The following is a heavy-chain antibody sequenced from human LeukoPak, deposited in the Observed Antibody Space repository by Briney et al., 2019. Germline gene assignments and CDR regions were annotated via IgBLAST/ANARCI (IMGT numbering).Heavy chain of an antibody. V-gene: IGHV1-8*01. Sequence: GASVKVSCKASGYTFTSYDINWVRQATGQGLEWMGWMNPNNGNTGYAQKFQGRVTMTRNTSISTDYMELSSLRSEDTAVYYCARGHSQLVGARRNWFDPWGQGTLVTVSS. D-gene: IGHD1-26*01. CDR2: MNPNNGNT. CDR3: ARGHSQLVGARRNWFDP. CDR1: GYTFTSYD. J-gene: IGHJ5*02.